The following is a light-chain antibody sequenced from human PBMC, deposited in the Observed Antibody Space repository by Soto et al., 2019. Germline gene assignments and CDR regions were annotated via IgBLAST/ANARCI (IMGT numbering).Light chain of an antibody. V-gene: IGKV3-20*01. J-gene: IGKJ2*01. CDR2: GAS. CDR3: QQYGSSLRT. Sequence: EIVLTQSPGTLSLSPGERATLSCRASQSVSSSYLAWYQQKPGQAPRLLIYGASSRATGIPDRFSGSGSGTDFTLTISRLEPDDSAVYYCQQYGSSLRTFGQGTKLEIK. CDR1: QSVSSSY.